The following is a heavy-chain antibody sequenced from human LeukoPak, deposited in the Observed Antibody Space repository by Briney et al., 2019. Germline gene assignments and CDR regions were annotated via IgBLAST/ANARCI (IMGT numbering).Heavy chain of an antibody. V-gene: IGHV4-59*11. Sequence: SETLSLTCTVSGGSLSSHFWSWIRQPPGKGLERIGHIYYTGTTYYNPSLNRRVTISLDTSRNQFSLRLTSVPAADTAVYYCARFSSDCSTASCYLPYWGQGTLVTVSA. D-gene: IGHD2-2*01. CDR1: GGSLSSHF. CDR3: ARFSSDCSTASCYLPY. J-gene: IGHJ4*02. CDR2: IYYTGTT.